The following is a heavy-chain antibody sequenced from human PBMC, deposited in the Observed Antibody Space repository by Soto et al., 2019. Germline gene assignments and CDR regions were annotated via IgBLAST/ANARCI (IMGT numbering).Heavy chain of an antibody. V-gene: IGHV1-18*01. CDR1: GYTFTNYG. D-gene: IGHD1-26*01. CDR2: ISTYKGNT. Sequence: ASVKVSCKASGYTFTNYGITWVRHAPGQGLEWMGWISTYKGNTNYADKIQGRVTMTTDTSTSTAYMELRSLRSDDTAVYYCARVERELIYFDYWGQGTLVTVSS. CDR3: ARVERELIYFDY. J-gene: IGHJ4*02.